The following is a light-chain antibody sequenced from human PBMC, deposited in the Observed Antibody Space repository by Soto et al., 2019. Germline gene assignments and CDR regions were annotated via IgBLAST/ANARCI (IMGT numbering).Light chain of an antibody. CDR1: QGIRND. J-gene: IGKJ4*01. V-gene: IGKV1-17*02. CDR3: QQDDNYPLT. CDR2: DAS. Sequence: IQMTQSPSSLSASVGDRVTITCRASQGIRNDLGWYQQKPGRAPKFLIYDASSLESGVPSRFSGSGSGTEFTLTISNLQPDDFATYYCQQDDNYPLTFGGGTKVEI.